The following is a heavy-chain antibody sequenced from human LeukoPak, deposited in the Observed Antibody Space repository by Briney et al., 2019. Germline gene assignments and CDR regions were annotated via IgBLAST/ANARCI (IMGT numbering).Heavy chain of an antibody. D-gene: IGHD3-22*01. CDR1: GFTFSSYL. CDR3: ARSSITMIVVVT. V-gene: IGHV3-7*01. J-gene: IGHJ5*02. Sequence: GGSLRLSCAVSGFTFSSYLMSWVRQAPGKGLEWVANIKQDGSEKYYVDSVKGRFTISRDNAKNSLYLQMNSLRAEDTAVYYCARSSITMIVVVTWGQGTLVTVSS. CDR2: IKQDGSEK.